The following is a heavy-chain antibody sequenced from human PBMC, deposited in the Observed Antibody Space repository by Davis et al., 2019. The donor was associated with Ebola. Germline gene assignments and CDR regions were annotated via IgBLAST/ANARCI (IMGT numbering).Heavy chain of an antibody. J-gene: IGHJ6*02. CDR2: INPSGGST. CDR1: GGTFSSYA. CDR3: ARDSRGTVTIGGHYYGMDV. D-gene: IGHD4-17*01. V-gene: IGHV1-46*01. Sequence: AASVKVSCKASGGTFSSYAISWVRQAPGQGLEWMGIINPSGGSTSYAQKFQGRVTMTRDTSTSTAYMELRSLRSDDTAVYYCARDSRGTVTIGGHYYGMDVWGQGTTVTVSS.